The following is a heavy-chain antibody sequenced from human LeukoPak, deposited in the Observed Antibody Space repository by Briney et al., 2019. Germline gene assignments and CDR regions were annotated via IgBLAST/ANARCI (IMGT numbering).Heavy chain of an antibody. D-gene: IGHD2-8*01. J-gene: IGHJ4*02. V-gene: IGHV1-46*01. CDR3: ARDRVRCTNGVCYTMAY. CDR1: GYTFTSNY. Sequence: ASVKVSCKAFGYTFTSNYMHWVRQAPGQGPEWMGVISPSGGSTTYAQKFQGRVTLTRDMSTSTDYLELSSLRSEDTAVYYCARDRVRCTNGVCYTMAYWGQGTLVTVSS. CDR2: ISPSGGST.